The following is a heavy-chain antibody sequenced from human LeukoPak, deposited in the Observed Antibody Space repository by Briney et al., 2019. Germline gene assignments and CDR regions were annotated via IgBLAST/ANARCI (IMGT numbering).Heavy chain of an antibody. J-gene: IGHJ5*02. Sequence: SETLSLTCAVYGGSFSGYYWSWIRQPPGKGLEWIGYIYYSGSTNCNPSLKSRVTISVDTSKNQFSLKLSSVTAADTAVYYCARHQGDIVVVPAAYNWFDPWGQGTLVTVSS. D-gene: IGHD2-2*01. CDR3: ARHQGDIVVVPAAYNWFDP. CDR1: GGSFSGYY. CDR2: IYYSGST. V-gene: IGHV4-59*08.